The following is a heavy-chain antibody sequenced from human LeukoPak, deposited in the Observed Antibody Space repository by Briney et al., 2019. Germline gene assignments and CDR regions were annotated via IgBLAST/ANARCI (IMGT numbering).Heavy chain of an antibody. CDR3: ARDPGRLAVAGHGDY. V-gene: IGHV3-30-3*01. D-gene: IGHD6-19*01. CDR2: ISYDGSNK. CDR1: EFTFSSYA. J-gene: IGHJ4*02. Sequence: GRSLRLSCAASEFTFSSYAMHWVRQAPGKGLEWVAVISYDGSNKYYADSVKGRFTISRDNSKNTLYLQMNSLRAEDTAVYYCARDPGRLAVAGHGDYWGQRTLVTVSS.